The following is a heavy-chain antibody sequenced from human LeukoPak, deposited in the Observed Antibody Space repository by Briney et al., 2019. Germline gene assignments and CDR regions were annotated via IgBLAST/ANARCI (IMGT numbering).Heavy chain of an antibody. CDR3: AKGSSGYFFDL. V-gene: IGHV3-23*01. J-gene: IGHJ4*02. D-gene: IGHD3-22*01. CDR2: ISNDGGGR. CDR1: GFTLSSHG. Sequence: GGSLRLSCAASGFTLSSHGVHWVRQAPGKGLEWVSAISNDGGGRTYADFVKGRFTISRDNSKNTLYLQMDSLRADDTALYYCAKGSSGYFFDLWGQGTLVTVSS.